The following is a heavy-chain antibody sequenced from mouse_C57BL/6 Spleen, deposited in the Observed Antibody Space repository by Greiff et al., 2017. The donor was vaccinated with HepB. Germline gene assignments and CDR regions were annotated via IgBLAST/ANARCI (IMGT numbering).Heavy chain of an antibody. CDR3: ASDGYYVDYSAMDY. J-gene: IGHJ4*01. D-gene: IGHD2-3*01. CDR1: GYAFSSSW. CDR2: IYPGDGDT. Sequence: QVQLQQSGPELVKPGASVKISCKASGYAFSSSWMNWVKQRHGKGLEWIGRIYPGDGDTNYNGKFKGKATLTADKSSSTAYMHLSSLTSADSAVYFCASDGYYVDYSAMDYWGQGTSVTVSS. V-gene: IGHV1-82*01.